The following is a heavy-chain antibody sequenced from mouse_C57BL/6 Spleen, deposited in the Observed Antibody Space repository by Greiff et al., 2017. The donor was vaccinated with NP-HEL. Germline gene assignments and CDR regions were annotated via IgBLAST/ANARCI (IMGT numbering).Heavy chain of an antibody. CDR2: ISDGGSYT. CDR1: GFTFSSYA. Sequence: EVQLVESGGGLVKPGGSLKLSCAASGFTFSSYAMSWVRQTPEKRLEWVATISDGGSYTYYPDNVKGRFTISRDNAKNNLYLQMSHLKSEDTAMYYCARDRGGYGKGTGYWGQGTTLTVSS. J-gene: IGHJ2*01. D-gene: IGHD1-1*01. CDR3: ARDRGGYGKGTGY. V-gene: IGHV5-4*01.